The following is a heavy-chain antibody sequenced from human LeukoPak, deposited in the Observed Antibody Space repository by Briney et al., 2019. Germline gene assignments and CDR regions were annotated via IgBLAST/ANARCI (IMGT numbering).Heavy chain of an antibody. Sequence: SETLSLTCTVSGGSISSSNWWSWVRQPPGKGLEWIGEIYHSGSTNYNPSLKSRVTISVDKSKNQFSLKLSSVTAADTAVYYCARAREELVYWYFDLWGRGTLVTVSS. D-gene: IGHD3-9*01. CDR1: GGSISSSNW. CDR3: ARAREELVYWYFDL. J-gene: IGHJ2*01. CDR2: IYHSGST. V-gene: IGHV4-4*02.